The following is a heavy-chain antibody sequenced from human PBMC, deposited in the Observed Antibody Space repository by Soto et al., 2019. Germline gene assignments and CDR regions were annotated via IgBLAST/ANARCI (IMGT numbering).Heavy chain of an antibody. D-gene: IGHD3-3*01. CDR3: ARDGDPGYAFWSGPLGGGRFDP. V-gene: IGHV1-69*12. CDR2: IVPMFGTA. Sequence: QVQLVQSGAEVKKPGSSVNVSCKTSGATFGNTAVTWVRQAPGQGLEWMGGIVPMFGTANYAQKFQGRGTIPADESTTTADMERSSLRSDDTAVYYCARDGDPGYAFWSGPLGGGRFDPWGQGTLVTVSS. CDR1: GATFGNTA. J-gene: IGHJ5*02.